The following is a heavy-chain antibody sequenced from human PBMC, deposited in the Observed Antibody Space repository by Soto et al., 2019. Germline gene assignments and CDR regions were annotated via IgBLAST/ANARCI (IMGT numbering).Heavy chain of an antibody. D-gene: IGHD2-2*01. V-gene: IGHV1-18*01. CDR1: GYTFTSYG. Sequence: GASVKVSCKASGYTFTSYGISWVRQAPGQGLEWMGWISAYNGNTNYAQKLQGRVTVTTDTSTSTAYMELRSLRSDDTAVYYCARNIVVVPAAIENYYYYMDVWGKGTTVTVSS. CDR3: ARNIVVVPAAIENYYYYMDV. CDR2: ISAYNGNT. J-gene: IGHJ6*03.